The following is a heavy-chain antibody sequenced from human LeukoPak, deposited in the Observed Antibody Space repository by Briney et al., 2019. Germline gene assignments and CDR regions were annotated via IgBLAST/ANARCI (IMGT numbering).Heavy chain of an antibody. CDR2: ISSSSSTI. Sequence: GGSLRLSCTASGFTFSSYNMNWVRQAPGKGLEWVSSISSSSSTIYYADSVKGRFTISRDNAKNTLYLQMNSLRAEDTAVYYCARGLTYYDFWSGYIRDAFDIWGQGTMVTVSS. J-gene: IGHJ3*02. CDR1: GFTFSSYN. V-gene: IGHV3-48*01. CDR3: ARGLTYYDFWSGYIRDAFDI. D-gene: IGHD3-3*01.